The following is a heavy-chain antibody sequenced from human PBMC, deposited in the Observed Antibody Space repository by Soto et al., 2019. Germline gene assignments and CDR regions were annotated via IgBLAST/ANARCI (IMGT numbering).Heavy chain of an antibody. D-gene: IGHD3-3*01. CDR3: ASQKLDVTAYFDY. J-gene: IGHJ4*02. V-gene: IGHV4-30-2*01. CDR1: GGSISSCGYS. Sequence: TLSLTCAVCGGSISSCGYSWSWIRQPPGKGLEWIGYIYHSGSPYYNPSLKSRVTISVDRSKNQFSLRLTSVTAADTPVYYRASQKLDVTAYFDYWGQGALVTVSS. CDR2: IYHSGSP.